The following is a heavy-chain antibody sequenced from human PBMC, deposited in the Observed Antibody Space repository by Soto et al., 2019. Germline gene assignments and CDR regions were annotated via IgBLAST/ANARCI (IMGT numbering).Heavy chain of an antibody. CDR2: IRSKANSYAT. J-gene: IGHJ2*01. D-gene: IGHD3-22*01. Sequence: QTGGSLRLSCAASGFTFSGSAMHWVRQASGKGLEWVGRIRSKANSYATAYAASVKGRFTISRDDSKNTAYLQMNSLKTEDTAVYYCTSAITMIVVSYWYFDLWGRGTLVTVSS. CDR3: TSAITMIVVSYWYFDL. CDR1: GFTFSGSA. V-gene: IGHV3-73*01.